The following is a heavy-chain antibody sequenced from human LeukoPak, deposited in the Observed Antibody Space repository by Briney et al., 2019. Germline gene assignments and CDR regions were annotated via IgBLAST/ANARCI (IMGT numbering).Heavy chain of an antibody. D-gene: IGHD2-2*01. Sequence: ASVKVSCKASGYTFTGYYMHWVRQAPGQGLEWMGWINPNSGGTNYAQKFQGRVTMTRDTSISTAYMELSRLRSDDTAVYYCARDFGDIVVVPAXXSYWXQGTLVTVSS. CDR1: GYTFTGYY. J-gene: IGHJ4*02. CDR2: INPNSGGT. CDR3: ARDFGDIVVVPAXXSY. V-gene: IGHV1-2*02.